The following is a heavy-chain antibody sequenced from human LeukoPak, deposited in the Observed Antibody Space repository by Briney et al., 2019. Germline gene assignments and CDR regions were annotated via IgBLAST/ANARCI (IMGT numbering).Heavy chain of an antibody. CDR1: GGSTSSSNW. Sequence: SGTLSLTCAVSGGSTSSSNWWSWVRQSPGKGLEWIGEIFHSGSTNYNPSLKSRVSMSVDKSKNQFPLTLSSVTAADTAVYYCATYYDSSDYRFDYWGQGTLVTVSS. CDR2: IFHSGST. J-gene: IGHJ4*02. CDR3: ATYYDSSDYRFDY. D-gene: IGHD3-22*01. V-gene: IGHV4-4*02.